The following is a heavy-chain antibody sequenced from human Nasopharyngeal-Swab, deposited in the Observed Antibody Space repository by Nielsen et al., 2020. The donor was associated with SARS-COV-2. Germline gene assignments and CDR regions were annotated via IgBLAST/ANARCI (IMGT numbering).Heavy chain of an antibody. D-gene: IGHD3-3*01. CDR2: INAGNGNT. V-gene: IGHV1-3*01. CDR1: GYTFTSYA. Sequence: ASVNVSCKASGYTFTSYAMHWVRQAPGQRLEWMGWINAGNGNTKYSQKFQGRVTITRDTSASTAYMELSSLRSEDTAVYYCARPLTIFGAFGEGLDPWGQGTLVTVSS. CDR3: ARPLTIFGAFGEGLDP. J-gene: IGHJ5*02.